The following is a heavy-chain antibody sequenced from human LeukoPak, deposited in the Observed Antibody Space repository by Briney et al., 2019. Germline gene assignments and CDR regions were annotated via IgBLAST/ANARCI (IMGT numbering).Heavy chain of an antibody. Sequence: GGSLRLSCAASGFTFSSYAMSWVRQAPGKGLEWVSAISGSGGSTYYADPVKGRFTISRDNSKNTLYLQMNSLRAEDTAVYYCAKDRIGRTYYDYVWGSYRPTYYFDYWGQGTLVTASS. CDR3: AKDRIGRTYYDYVWGSYRPTYYFDY. J-gene: IGHJ4*02. V-gene: IGHV3-23*01. CDR1: GFTFSSYA. D-gene: IGHD3-16*02. CDR2: ISGSGGST.